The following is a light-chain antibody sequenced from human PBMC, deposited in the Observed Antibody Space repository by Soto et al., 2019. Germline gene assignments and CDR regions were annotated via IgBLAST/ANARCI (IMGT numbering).Light chain of an antibody. Sequence: DIQMTQSPSSLSASVGDRVTITCQASQDITNYLNWYQQKVGKAPKLLIYDASNLETGVPSRFSGSGSGTDFTFTISSLQPEDIATYYCQQYDNLLTFGGGTKVDIK. CDR1: QDITNY. J-gene: IGKJ4*01. CDR2: DAS. CDR3: QQYDNLLT. V-gene: IGKV1-33*01.